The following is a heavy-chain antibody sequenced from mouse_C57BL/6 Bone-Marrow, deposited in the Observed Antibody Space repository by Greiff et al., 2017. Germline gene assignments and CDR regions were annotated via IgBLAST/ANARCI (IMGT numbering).Heavy chain of an antibody. CDR1: GYTFTSYW. CDR3: ARGGLYDGYYWYFDV. V-gene: IGHV1-55*01. Sequence: QVQLQQPGAELVKPGASVKMSCKASGYTFTSYWITWVKQRPGQGLEWIGDIYPGSGSTNYTEKFKSKATLTVDTSSSTAYMQLSSLTSEDSAVYYCARGGLYDGYYWYFDVWGTGTTVTVSS. J-gene: IGHJ1*03. CDR2: IYPGSGST. D-gene: IGHD2-3*01.